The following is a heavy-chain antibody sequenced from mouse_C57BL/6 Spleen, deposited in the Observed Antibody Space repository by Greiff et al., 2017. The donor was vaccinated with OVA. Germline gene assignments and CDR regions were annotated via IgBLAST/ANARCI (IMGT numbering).Heavy chain of an antibody. D-gene: IGHD2-5*01. CDR3: AGSYYSNYEDYAMDY. CDR1: GYTFTSYW. CDR2: IDPSDSYT. V-gene: IGHV1-59*01. Sequence: VQLQQPGAALVRPGTSVKLSCKASGYTFTSYWMHWVKQRPGQGLEWIGVIDPSDSYTNYNQKFKGKATLTVDTSSSTAYMQLSSLTSEDSAVYYCAGSYYSNYEDYAMDYWGQGTSVTVSS. J-gene: IGHJ4*01.